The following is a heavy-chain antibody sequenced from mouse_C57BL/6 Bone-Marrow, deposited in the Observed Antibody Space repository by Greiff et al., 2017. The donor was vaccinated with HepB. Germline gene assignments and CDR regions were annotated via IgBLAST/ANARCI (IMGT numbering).Heavy chain of an antibody. CDR1: GYTFTSYW. CDR3: ARRWDYYGSSYPYYYAMDY. Sequence: VQLQQSGAELVMPGASVKLSCKASGYTFTSYWMHWVKPRPGQGLEWIGEIDPSDSYTNYNQKFKGKSTLTVDKSSSTAYMQLSSLTSEDSAVYYCARRWDYYGSSYPYYYAMDYWGQGTSVTVSS. CDR2: IDPSDSYT. D-gene: IGHD1-1*01. J-gene: IGHJ4*01. V-gene: IGHV1-69*01.